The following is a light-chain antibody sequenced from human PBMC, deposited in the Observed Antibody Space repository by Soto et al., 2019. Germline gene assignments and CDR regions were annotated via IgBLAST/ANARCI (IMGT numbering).Light chain of an antibody. J-gene: IGKJ1*01. CDR3: QKYNSAPQT. CDR2: GAS. V-gene: IGKV1-39*01. CDR1: QTVSRF. Sequence: DIQMTQSPSSLSASVGDIVTITCRASQTVSRFLNWYQHKPGKAPKLLIYGASSLQSGVPSRFNGSGSGTDFNLTISSLQPEDVATYYCQKYNSAPQTFGQGTKVDIK.